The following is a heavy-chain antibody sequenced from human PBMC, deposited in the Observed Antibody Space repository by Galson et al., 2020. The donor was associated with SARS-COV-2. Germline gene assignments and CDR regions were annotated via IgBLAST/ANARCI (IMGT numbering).Heavy chain of an antibody. CDR3: AKGGGGDYDFWSGYYYYYYMDV. J-gene: IGHJ6*03. D-gene: IGHD3-3*01. V-gene: IGHV3-30*18. Sequence: GESLKISCAASGFTFSSYGMHWVRQAPGKGLEWVAVISYDGSNKYYADSVKGRFTISRDNSKNTLYLQMNSLRAEDTAVYYCAKGGGGDYDFWSGYYYYYYMDVWGKGTTVTVSS. CDR1: GFTFSSYG. CDR2: ISYDGSNK.